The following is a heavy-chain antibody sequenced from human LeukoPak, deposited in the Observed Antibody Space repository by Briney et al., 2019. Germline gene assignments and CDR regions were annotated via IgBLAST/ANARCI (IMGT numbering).Heavy chain of an antibody. V-gene: IGHV3-30*18. CDR2: ISYDGSNK. CDR3: AKDRGGWLQSYFDY. J-gene: IGHJ4*02. D-gene: IGHD5-24*01. CDR1: GFTFSSYG. Sequence: GGSLRLSCAASGFTFSSYGMHWVRQAPGKGLEWVAVISYDGSNKYYADSVKGRFTISRDNSKNTLYLQMNSLRAEDTAVYYCAKDRGGWLQSYFDYWGQGTLVTVSS.